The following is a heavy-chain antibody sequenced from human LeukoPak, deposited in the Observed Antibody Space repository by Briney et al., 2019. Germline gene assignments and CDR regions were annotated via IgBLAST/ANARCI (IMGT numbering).Heavy chain of an antibody. CDR2: ITGSGGFT. J-gene: IGHJ4*02. V-gene: IGHV3-23*01. Sequence: GSLRLSCAASGFPFSTYAMNWVRQAPGKGLEWVSVITGSGGFTQYADSVKGRFTISRDNSKNTVYLQMNSLRVEDTALYYCVRSLDYWGQGTLVTVSS. CDR3: VRSLDY. CDR1: GFPFSTYA.